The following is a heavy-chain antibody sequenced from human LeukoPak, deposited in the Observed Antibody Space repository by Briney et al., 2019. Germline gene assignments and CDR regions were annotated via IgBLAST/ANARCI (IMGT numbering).Heavy chain of an antibody. J-gene: IGHJ6*04. CDR2: ITSSGSTI. CDR3: ARDSRDILTGYLSGMDV. V-gene: IGHV3-48*03. D-gene: IGHD3-9*01. Sequence: GGSLRLSCAASGFTFSNYEMNWVRQAPGKGLEWVSYITSSGSTIYYAASVKGRFTISRDNAMNSLYLQMNSLRAEDTAVYYCARDSRDILTGYLSGMDVWGKGTTVTVSS. CDR1: GFTFSNYE.